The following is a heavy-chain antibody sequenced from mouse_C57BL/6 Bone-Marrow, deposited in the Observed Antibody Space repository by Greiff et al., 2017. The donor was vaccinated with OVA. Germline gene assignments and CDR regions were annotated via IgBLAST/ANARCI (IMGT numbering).Heavy chain of an antibody. J-gene: IGHJ3*01. Sequence: EVHLVESGGGLVKPGGSLKLSCAASGFTFSSYAMSWVRQTPEKRLEWVATISAGGSYTYYPDNVKGRFTISRDNAKNNLDLQMSHLKSEDTAMYYCARDREAGFAYWGQGTLVTVSA. CDR2: ISAGGSYT. V-gene: IGHV5-4*01. CDR1: GFTFSSYA. CDR3: ARDREAGFAY. D-gene: IGHD3-1*01.